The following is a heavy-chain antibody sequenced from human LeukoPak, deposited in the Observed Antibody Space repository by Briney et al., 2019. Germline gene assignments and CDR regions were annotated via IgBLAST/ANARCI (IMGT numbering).Heavy chain of an antibody. Sequence: PSETLSLTCTVSGGSISSYYWSWIRQPPGKGLEWIGYIYYSGSTNYNPSLKSRVTISVDTSKNQFSLKLSSVTAADTAVYYCARHQHYSSSSYYDILTGYPDYWGQGTLVTVSS. CDR3: ARHQHYSSSSYYDILTGYPDY. CDR2: IYYSGST. D-gene: IGHD3-9*01. V-gene: IGHV4-59*08. CDR1: GGSISSYY. J-gene: IGHJ4*02.